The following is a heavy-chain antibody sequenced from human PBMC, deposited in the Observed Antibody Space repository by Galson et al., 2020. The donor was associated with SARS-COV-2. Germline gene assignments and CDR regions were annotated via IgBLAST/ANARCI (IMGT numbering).Heavy chain of an antibody. D-gene: IGHD3-16*01. CDR1: GFTFSSYA. CDR3: AREFGRGMDV. CDR2: ISYDGSNK. V-gene: IGHV3-30-3*01. J-gene: IGHJ6*02. Sequence: TGGSLRLSCAASGFTFSSYAMHWVRQAPGKGLEWVAVISYDGSNKYYADSVNGRFTISRDNSKNTLYLQMNSLRAEDTAVYYCAREFGRGMDVWGQGTTVTVSS.